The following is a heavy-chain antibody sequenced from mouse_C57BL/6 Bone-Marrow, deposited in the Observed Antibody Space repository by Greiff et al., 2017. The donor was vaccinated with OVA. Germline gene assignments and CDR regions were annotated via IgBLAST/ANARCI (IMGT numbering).Heavy chain of an antibody. J-gene: IGHJ4*01. CDR1: GFTFSSYA. D-gene: IGHD1-1*01. CDR2: ISDGGSYT. CDR3: ARDPFYGSSYDAMDY. V-gene: IGHV5-4*01. Sequence: EVQGVESGGGLVKPGGSLKLSCAASGFTFSSYAMSWVRQTPEKRLEWVATISDGGSYTYYPDNVKGRFTISRDKSKNNLYLQMSHLKSEDTAMYYCARDPFYGSSYDAMDYWGQGTSVTVSS.